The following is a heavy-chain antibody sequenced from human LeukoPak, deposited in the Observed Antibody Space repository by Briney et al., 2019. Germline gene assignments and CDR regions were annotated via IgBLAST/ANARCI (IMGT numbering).Heavy chain of an antibody. V-gene: IGHV1-2*02. Sequence: ASVEVSCKASGYTFTGYYMHWMRQAPGQGLEWMGWINPNSGGTKSAQKFQGRVTMTRDTSISTAYMELSRLGSDDTAVYYCARENNSPAAYYTDVWGKGTTVTVSS. CDR2: INPNSGGT. CDR1: GYTFTGYY. J-gene: IGHJ6*03. CDR3: ARENNSPAAYYTDV. D-gene: IGHD2-2*01.